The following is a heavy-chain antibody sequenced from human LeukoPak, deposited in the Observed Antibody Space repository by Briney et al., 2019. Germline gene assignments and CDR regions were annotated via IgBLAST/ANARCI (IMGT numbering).Heavy chain of an antibody. CDR3: AKDYPMGSGSPSFSDY. V-gene: IGHV3-23*01. CDR2: IEHSVSSP. Sequence: GGSLRLSCAASGFTFSNYAMTWVRQAPGKGLEWVPTIEHSVSSPYYADSVKGRFTISRDSSKNALFLQMNSLRAEDTAVYYCAKDYPMGSGSPSFSDYWGQGTLVTVSS. CDR1: GFTFSNYA. D-gene: IGHD3-10*01. J-gene: IGHJ4*02.